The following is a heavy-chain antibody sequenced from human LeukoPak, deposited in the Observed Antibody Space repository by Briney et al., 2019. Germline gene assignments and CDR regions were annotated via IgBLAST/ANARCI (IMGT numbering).Heavy chain of an antibody. J-gene: IGHJ4*02. CDR3: ARTDIGPPHFDY. Sequence: ASVTVSCKASGYTFTSYGISWVRQAPGQGLEWMGWISAYNGNTNYAQKLQGRVTMTTDTSTSTAYMELRSLRSDDTGVYYCARTDIGPPHFDYWGQGTLVTVSS. V-gene: IGHV1-18*01. CDR2: ISAYNGNT. D-gene: IGHD5-12*01. CDR1: GYTFTSYG.